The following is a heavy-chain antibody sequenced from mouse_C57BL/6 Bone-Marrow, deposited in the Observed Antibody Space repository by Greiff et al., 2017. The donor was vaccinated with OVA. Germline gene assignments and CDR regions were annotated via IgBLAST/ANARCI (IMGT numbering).Heavy chain of an antibody. CDR1: GFSLTSYG. CDR3: ASHRIYWYFDV. CDR2: IWSGGST. V-gene: IGHV2-2*01. J-gene: IGHJ1*03. Sequence: VQLQQSGPGLVQPSQSLSITCTVSGFSLTSYGVHWVRQSPGKGLEWLGVIWSGGSTDYNAAFISRLSISKDNSKSQVFFKMNSLQADDTAIYYRASHRIYWYFDVWGTGTTVTVSS.